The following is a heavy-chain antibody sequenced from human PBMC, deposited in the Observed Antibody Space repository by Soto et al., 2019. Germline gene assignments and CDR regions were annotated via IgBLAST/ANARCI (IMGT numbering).Heavy chain of an antibody. CDR1: GYTFTSYD. J-gene: IGHJ4*02. V-gene: IGHV1-8*01. CDR3: ARSYRRGGYSGYHPLDY. D-gene: IGHD5-12*01. CDR2: MNPNSGNT. Sequence: QVQLVQYGAEVKKPGASVKVSCKASGYTFTSYDINWVRQATGQGLEWMGWMNPNSGNTGYAQKFQGRVTMTRNTSISTAYMEVSSLRSEDTAVYYCARSYRRGGYSGYHPLDYWGQGTLVTVSS.